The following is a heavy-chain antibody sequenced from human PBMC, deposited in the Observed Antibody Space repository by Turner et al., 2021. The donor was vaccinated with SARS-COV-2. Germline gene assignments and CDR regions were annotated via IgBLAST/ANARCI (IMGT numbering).Heavy chain of an antibody. D-gene: IGHD6-19*01. Sequence: EVQLVESGEGLVQPGGSLGLSCAAAGFTFSSYIMNWVRQAPGKGLEWVSNISSSRRTIYYADCVKGLFTISRDNAKNSLYLQMNSLRAEDTAVYYCSRDWGSTAVDNLGQGTLVTVSS. J-gene: IGHJ4*02. V-gene: IGHV3-48*01. CDR3: SRDWGSTAVDN. CDR2: ISSSRRTI. CDR1: GFTFSSYI.